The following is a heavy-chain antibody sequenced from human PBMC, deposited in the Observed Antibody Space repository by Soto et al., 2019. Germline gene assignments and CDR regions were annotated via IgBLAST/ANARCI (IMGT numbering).Heavy chain of an antibody. CDR3: ARGYSSRFYYYYGMDV. CDR1: VGSFSGYY. CDR2: INHSGST. V-gene: IGHV4-34*01. J-gene: IGHJ6*02. D-gene: IGHD6-13*01. Sequence: PSWTLSLTCAVDVGSFSGYYWSWIRQPPGKGLGWIGEINHSGSTNYNPSLKSRVTISVDTSKNQFSLKLSSVTAADTAVYYCARGYSSRFYYYYGMDVWGQGTTVTASS.